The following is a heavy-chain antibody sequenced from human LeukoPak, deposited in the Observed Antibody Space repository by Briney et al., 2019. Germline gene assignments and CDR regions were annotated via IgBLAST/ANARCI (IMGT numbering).Heavy chain of an antibody. CDR3: AKDTYYYDSSGYGFYYGMDV. Sequence: GGSLRLSCAASGFTFSSYGMHWVRQAPGKGLEWVAVISYDGSNKYYADSVKGRFTISRDNSKNTLYLQMNSLRAEDTALYYCAKDTYYYDSSGYGFYYGMDVWGQGTTVTVSS. D-gene: IGHD3-22*01. CDR1: GFTFSSYG. J-gene: IGHJ6*02. V-gene: IGHV3-30*18. CDR2: ISYDGSNK.